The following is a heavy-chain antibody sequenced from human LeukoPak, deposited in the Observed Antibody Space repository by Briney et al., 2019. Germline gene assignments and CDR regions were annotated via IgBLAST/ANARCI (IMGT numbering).Heavy chain of an antibody. CDR1: GYTFTSYD. J-gene: IGHJ1*01. V-gene: IGHV1-8*01. CDR3: ARSFRSGIAAAGIVYFQH. Sequence: ASVKVSCKASGYTFTSYDINWVRQATGQGLEWMGWVNPNSGNTGYAQKFQGRVTMTMNTSISTAYVELSSLRPEDTAVYYCARSFRSGIAAAGIVYFQHWGQGTLVTVSS. CDR2: VNPNSGNT. D-gene: IGHD6-13*01.